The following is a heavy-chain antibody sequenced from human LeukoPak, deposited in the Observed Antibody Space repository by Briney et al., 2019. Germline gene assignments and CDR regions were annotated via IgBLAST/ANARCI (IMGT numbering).Heavy chain of an antibody. J-gene: IGHJ4*02. CDR3: ARGTVLTWPLDY. Sequence: ASVKVSCKASGYTFTGYYMHWVRQAPGQGLEWMGWINPNSGGTNYAQKFQGRVTTTRDTSISTAYMELSRLRSDDTAVYYCARGTVLTWPLDYWGQGTLVTVSS. V-gene: IGHV1-2*02. D-gene: IGHD4/OR15-4a*01. CDR1: GYTFTGYY. CDR2: INPNSGGT.